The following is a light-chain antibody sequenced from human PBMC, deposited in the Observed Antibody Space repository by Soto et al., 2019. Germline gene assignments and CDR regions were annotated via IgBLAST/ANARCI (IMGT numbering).Light chain of an antibody. CDR2: EVS. CDR1: SSDFGNYDR. J-gene: IGLJ2*01. CDR3: ASYTSSSTLL. V-gene: IGLV2-18*02. Sequence: QSALTQPPSVSGSPGQSVTISCTGTSSDFGNYDRVSWYQQPPGTAPKLIIYEVSNRPSGVPDRFSGSKSANTASLTISGLQAEDEADYYCASYTSSSTLLFGGGPKLTVL.